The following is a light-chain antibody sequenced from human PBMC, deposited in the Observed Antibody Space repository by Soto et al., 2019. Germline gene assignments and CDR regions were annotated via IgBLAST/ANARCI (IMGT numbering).Light chain of an antibody. Sequence: DIQMTQSPSTLSASVGDRVTITCRASQRISRWLAWYQQNPGKAPVVLIYDASTLQSGVPSRFSGSVSGTEFTLTISSLHPDDFATSYCQQYRSYTYTFGQGTKLEIK. CDR2: DAS. J-gene: IGKJ2*01. CDR1: QRISRW. CDR3: QQYRSYTYT. V-gene: IGKV1-5*01.